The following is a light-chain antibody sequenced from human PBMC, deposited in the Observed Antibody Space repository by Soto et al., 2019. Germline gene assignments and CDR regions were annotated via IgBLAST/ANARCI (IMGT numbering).Light chain of an antibody. J-gene: IGKJ3*01. V-gene: IGKV1-27*01. CDR3: QQYNSAPFT. Sequence: DNQMTQSPSSLSASVGDRVTITCRASQGISNYLAWYQQKPGKVPKLLIHAASTLQSGAPSRCSGSGSGTDFTLYISSLQPEDVATYYCQQYNSAPFTFGPGTKVDIK. CDR2: AAS. CDR1: QGISNY.